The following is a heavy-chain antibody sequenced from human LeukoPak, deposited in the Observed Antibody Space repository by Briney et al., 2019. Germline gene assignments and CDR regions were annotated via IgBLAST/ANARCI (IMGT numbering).Heavy chain of an antibody. CDR2: ISSSSSTI. CDR3: ARDLRYYDSSGPSDY. D-gene: IGHD3-22*01. Sequence: GGSLRLSCAASGFTFSSYSMNWVRQAPGKGLEWVSYISSSSSTIYYAGSVKGRFTISRDNAKNSLYLRMNSLRAEDTAVYYCARDLRYYDSSGPSDYWGQGTLVTVSS. J-gene: IGHJ4*02. V-gene: IGHV3-48*01. CDR1: GFTFSSYS.